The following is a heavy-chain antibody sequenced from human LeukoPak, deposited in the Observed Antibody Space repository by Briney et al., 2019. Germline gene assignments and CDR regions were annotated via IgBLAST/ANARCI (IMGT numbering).Heavy chain of an antibody. Sequence: SETLSLTCIVSGGSISSGAYYWTWIRQPAGKGLEWIGRIYISGSTNYNPSLKSRVTISVDASKNQLSMKMTSVTAADTAVYYCARGVSAAGFDYWGREPWSPSPQ. D-gene: IGHD6-13*01. V-gene: IGHV4-61*02. J-gene: IGHJ4*02. CDR2: IYISGST. CDR3: ARGVSAAGFDY. CDR1: GGSISSGAYY.